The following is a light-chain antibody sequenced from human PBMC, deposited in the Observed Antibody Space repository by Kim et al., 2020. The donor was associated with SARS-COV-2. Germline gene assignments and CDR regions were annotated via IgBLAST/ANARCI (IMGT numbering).Light chain of an antibody. CDR3: QAWDSSPKV. Sequence: VSPGQTASITCSGDKLGDKYACWYQQKPGQSPVLVIYQDSKRPSGIPERFSGSNSGNTATLTISGTQAMDEADYYCQAWDSSPKVFGGGTQLTVL. CDR1: KLGDKY. J-gene: IGLJ3*02. CDR2: QDS. V-gene: IGLV3-1*01.